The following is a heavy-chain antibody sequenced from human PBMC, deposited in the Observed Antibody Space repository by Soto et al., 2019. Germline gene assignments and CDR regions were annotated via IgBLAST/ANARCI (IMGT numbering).Heavy chain of an antibody. J-gene: IGHJ6*02. CDR3: ARETLSYGFALDV. V-gene: IGHV4-34*01. Sequence: SETLSLTCAVYGGSFSAFYWSWIRQPPGKGLEWIGDINHSGSSSYSPSLKSRITISVDTSNNQFSLKLTSVTAADTAVYYCARETLSYGFALDVWGQGTTVTVS. CDR1: GGSFSAFY. CDR2: INHSGSS. D-gene: IGHD3-16*01.